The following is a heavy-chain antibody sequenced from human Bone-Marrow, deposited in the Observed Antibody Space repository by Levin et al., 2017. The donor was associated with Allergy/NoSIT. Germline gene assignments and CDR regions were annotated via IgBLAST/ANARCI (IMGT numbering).Heavy chain of an antibody. CDR3: AREGRVDNGDDVGLDY. J-gene: IGHJ4*02. Sequence: ASVKVSCKASGYTFTNYVFTWVRQAPGQGLEWMGWISAYNGNANYAQRLQARLTMTTDTSTSTAYMELRSLRSDDTAVYYCAREGRVDNGDDVGLDYWGQGTLVTVSS. V-gene: IGHV1-18*01. CDR1: GYTFTNYV. CDR2: ISAYNGNA. D-gene: IGHD4-17*01.